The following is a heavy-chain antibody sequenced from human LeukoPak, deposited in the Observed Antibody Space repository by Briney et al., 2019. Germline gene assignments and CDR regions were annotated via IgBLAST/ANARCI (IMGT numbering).Heavy chain of an antibody. V-gene: IGHV4-39*01. D-gene: IGHD3-10*01. Sequence: SETLSLACTVSGGSISSSSYYWGWIRQPPGKGLEWIGSIYYSGSTYYNPSLKSRVTISVDTSKNQFSLKLSSVTAADTAVYYCARLRRSGSYQYYYYYYMDVWGKGTTVTVSS. CDR3: ARLRRSGSYQYYYYYYMDV. J-gene: IGHJ6*03. CDR1: GGSISSSSYY. CDR2: IYYSGST.